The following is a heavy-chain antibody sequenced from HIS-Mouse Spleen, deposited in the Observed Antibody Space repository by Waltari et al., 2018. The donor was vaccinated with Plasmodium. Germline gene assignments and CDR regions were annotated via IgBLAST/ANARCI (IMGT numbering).Heavy chain of an antibody. Sequence: QLQLQESGPGLVKPSETLSLTCTVSGGSISSSSYYWGWISQPQGKGLEGIGSIYYSGRSYNNLSRKSRATISGDTSKNQFSLKLSSGTAADTAVYDWARRGGSYYYVDYWGQGTLVTVSS. D-gene: IGHD1-26*01. CDR1: GGSISSSSYY. CDR3: ARRGGSYYYVDY. CDR2: IYYSGRS. J-gene: IGHJ4*02. V-gene: IGHV4-39*01.